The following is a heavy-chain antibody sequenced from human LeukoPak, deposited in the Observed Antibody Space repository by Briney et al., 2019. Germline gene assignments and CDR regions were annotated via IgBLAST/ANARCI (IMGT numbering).Heavy chain of an antibody. CDR1: GFTFSSYA. Sequence: GGSLRLSRAASGFTFSSYAMSWVRQAPGKGLEWVSAISGSGGSTYYADSVKGRFTISRDNSKNTLHLQMNSLRAEDTAVYYCAKDEGATTEFNWFDPWGQGTLVTVSS. D-gene: IGHD1-26*01. CDR3: AKDEGATTEFNWFDP. CDR2: ISGSGGST. V-gene: IGHV3-23*01. J-gene: IGHJ5*02.